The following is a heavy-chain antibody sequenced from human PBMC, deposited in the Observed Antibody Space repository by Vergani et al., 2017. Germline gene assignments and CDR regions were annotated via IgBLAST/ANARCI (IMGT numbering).Heavy chain of an antibody. CDR3: ARGAVAATGAFDI. Sequence: QVQLQESGPGLVKPSQTLSLTCTVSGGSISSYYWSWIRQPPGKGLEWIGYIYYSGSTYYNPSLKSRVTISVDTSKNQFSLKLSSVTAADTAVYYCARGAVAATGAFDIWGQGTMVTVSS. V-gene: IGHV4-59*12. CDR1: GGSISSYY. J-gene: IGHJ3*02. D-gene: IGHD2-15*01. CDR2: IYYSGST.